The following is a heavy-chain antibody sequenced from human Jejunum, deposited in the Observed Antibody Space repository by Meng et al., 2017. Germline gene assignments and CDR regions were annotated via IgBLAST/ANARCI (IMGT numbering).Heavy chain of an antibody. CDR3: ARSSGSSYNADFDY. CDR1: GFTFTSFA. J-gene: IGHJ4*02. V-gene: IGHV3-23*01. D-gene: IGHD6-13*01. Sequence: GGSLRLSCAASGFTFTSFAMTWVRRAPGKGLEWVSGIVGHVGGGNTFYPESVKGRFSISRDNSKNMLYLHMNSLRAEDTAVYYCARSSGSSYNADFDYWGRGTLVTVSS. CDR2: IVGHVGGGNT.